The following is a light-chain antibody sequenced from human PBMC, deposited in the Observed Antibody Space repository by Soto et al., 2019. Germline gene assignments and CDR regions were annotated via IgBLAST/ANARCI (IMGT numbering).Light chain of an antibody. Sequence: DIQMAQSPSSLSASVGDRVTITCRTSQDIDIYLNWYQHKPGRAPKLLIYATSTLESGVPSRFSGSGSGTDFILTINSLQLEDFATYYCQQSNDSPFTLGPGTKVDIK. CDR2: ATS. CDR1: QDIDIY. J-gene: IGKJ3*01. V-gene: IGKV1-39*01. CDR3: QQSNDSPFT.